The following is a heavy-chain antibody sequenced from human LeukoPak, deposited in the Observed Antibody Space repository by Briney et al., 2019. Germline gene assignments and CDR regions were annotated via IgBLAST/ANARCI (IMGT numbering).Heavy chain of an antibody. Sequence: GGSLRLSCAASGFTFSSYGMHWVRQAPGKGLEWMAVIWYDGSNKYYADSVKGRFTISRDNSKNTLYLQMNSLRAEDTAVYYCARDSRRYYYGSGSPPEFDPWGQGTLVTVSS. J-gene: IGHJ5*02. D-gene: IGHD3-10*01. CDR1: GFTFSSYG. CDR2: IWYDGSNK. V-gene: IGHV3-33*01. CDR3: ARDSRRYYYGSGSPPEFDP.